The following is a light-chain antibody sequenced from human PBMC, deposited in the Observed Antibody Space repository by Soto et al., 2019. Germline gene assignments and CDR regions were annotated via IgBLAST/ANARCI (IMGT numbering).Light chain of an antibody. J-gene: IGKJ2*03. CDR1: QNIDNN. CDR2: GAS. V-gene: IGKV3-15*01. CDR3: QQYYYWRANS. Sequence: EIVMTQSPATLSVSPGERATLSCRASQNIDNNLAWYQQKLGQTPRLLIYGASTRGTGAPARFIGSGSGTAFTLPIISLQSDDVSAYYWQQYYYWRANSFGQGTKLEIK.